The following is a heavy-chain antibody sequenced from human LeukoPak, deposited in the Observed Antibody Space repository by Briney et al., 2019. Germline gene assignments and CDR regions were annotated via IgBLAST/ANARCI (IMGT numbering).Heavy chain of an antibody. CDR3: ARGYYSSSRFDS. CDR1: GFTFSNLW. J-gene: IGHJ4*02. Sequence: GGSLRLSCAASGFTFSNLWMHWVRQAPGKGLLWVSRINSDGSSPTYADSVKGRFTISRDNAKNTLYLQMNSLRPEDTAVYYCARGYYSSSRFDSWGQGTLVTVSS. D-gene: IGHD6-13*01. CDR2: INSDGSSP. V-gene: IGHV3-74*01.